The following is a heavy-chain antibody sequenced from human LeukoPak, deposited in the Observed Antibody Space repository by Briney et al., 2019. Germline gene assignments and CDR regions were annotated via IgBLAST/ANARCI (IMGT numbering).Heavy chain of an antibody. CDR3: ARGGRHAFDI. J-gene: IGHJ3*02. V-gene: IGHV4-38-2*02. Sequence: SETLSLTCTVSGYSISSGYYWGWIRQPPGKGLEWIGSIYHSGSTYYNPSLKSRVTISVDTSKNQFSLKLSSVTAADTAVYYCARGGRHAFDIWGQGTMVTVSS. CDR2: IYHSGST. CDR1: GYSISSGYY.